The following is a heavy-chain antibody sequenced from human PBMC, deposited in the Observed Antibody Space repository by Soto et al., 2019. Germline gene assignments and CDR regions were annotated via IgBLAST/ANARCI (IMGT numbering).Heavy chain of an antibody. J-gene: IGHJ5*02. CDR1: GGSITPSSQF. CDR2: IYFTGNT. Sequence: LSLPGTASGGSITPSSQFLGWVRQPPVKGLEWIGTIYFTGNTYYPPSLKSRLTMSIDTSKNEFSLRLNSVTAAEPAVYYSAGQTFTRAAASSGSRNWLYLW. CDR3: AGQTFTRAAASSGSRNWLYL. D-gene: IGHD6-25*01. V-gene: IGHV4-39*01.